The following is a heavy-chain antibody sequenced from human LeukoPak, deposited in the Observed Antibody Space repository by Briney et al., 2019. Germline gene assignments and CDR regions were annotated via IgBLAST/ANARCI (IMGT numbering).Heavy chain of an antibody. CDR2: FDPEDGET. D-gene: IGHD3-10*01. CDR3: ATLHSPHAMVREPFDY. Sequence: ASVKVSCKVSGYTLTELSMHWVRQAPGKGLEWMGGFDPEDGETIYAQKFQGRVTMTEDTSTDTAYMELSSLRSEDTAVYYCATLHSPHAMVREPFDYWGQGTLVTVSS. CDR1: GYTLTELS. J-gene: IGHJ4*02. V-gene: IGHV1-24*01.